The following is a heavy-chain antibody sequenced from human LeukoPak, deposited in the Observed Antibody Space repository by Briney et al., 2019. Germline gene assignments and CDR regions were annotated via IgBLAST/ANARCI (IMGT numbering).Heavy chain of an antibody. CDR3: ARAQPRAYYYYYYMDV. V-gene: IGHV4-59*01. CDR1: GSSISSYY. J-gene: IGHJ6*03. CDR2: IYYSGST. D-gene: IGHD1-1*01. Sequence: PSETLSLTCTVSGSSISSYYWSWIRQPPGKGLEWIGYIYYSGSTNYNPSLKSRVTISVDTSKNQFSLKLSSVTAADTAVYYCARAQPRAYYYYYYMDVWGKGTTVTVSS.